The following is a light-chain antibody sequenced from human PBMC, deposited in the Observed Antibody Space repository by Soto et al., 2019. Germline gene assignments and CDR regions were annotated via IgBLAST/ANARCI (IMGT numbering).Light chain of an antibody. Sequence: QSVLTQPPSASGSPGQSVTISCTGTSSDVGGYNYVSWYQQHPGKAPKLIIYEVYKRPSGVPDRFSGSKSGNTAALTVSGLQAEDEADYYCSSYVGTNSYVFGTGTKLTLL. CDR2: EVY. V-gene: IGLV2-8*01. J-gene: IGLJ1*01. CDR1: SSDVGGYNY. CDR3: SSYVGTNSYV.